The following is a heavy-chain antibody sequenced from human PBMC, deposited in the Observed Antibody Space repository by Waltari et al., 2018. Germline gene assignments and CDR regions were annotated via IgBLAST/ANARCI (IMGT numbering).Heavy chain of an antibody. CDR2: CDPEDGET. J-gene: IGHJ5*02. Sequence: EVQLVQSGAEVKKPGATVKISCTVSGYTFTDYYMHWVQQAPGKGLEWMGLCDPEDGETIYAWKFQGRVTITADTSTDTAYMELSSLRSEDTAVYYCATGIAAARGQWWFDPWGQGTLVTVSS. CDR3: ATGIAAARGQWWFDP. D-gene: IGHD6-13*01. V-gene: IGHV1-69-2*01. CDR1: GYTFTDYY.